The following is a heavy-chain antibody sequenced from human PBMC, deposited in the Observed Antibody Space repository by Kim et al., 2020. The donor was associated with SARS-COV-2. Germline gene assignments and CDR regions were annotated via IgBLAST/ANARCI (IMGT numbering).Heavy chain of an antibody. J-gene: IGHJ4*02. Sequence: SETLSLTCAVSGHPITSGYFWGWIRQSPGKGLEWIGSIYQSGTTYYNPSLKSRVSISIETSKDQFSLRLNSVTAADPAVYSCTSKYYYDSGGYYYADWWGQGTLVTVSS. D-gene: IGHD3-22*01. CDR3: TSKYYYDSGGYYYADW. V-gene: IGHV4-38-2*01. CDR1: GHPITSGYF. CDR2: IYQSGTT.